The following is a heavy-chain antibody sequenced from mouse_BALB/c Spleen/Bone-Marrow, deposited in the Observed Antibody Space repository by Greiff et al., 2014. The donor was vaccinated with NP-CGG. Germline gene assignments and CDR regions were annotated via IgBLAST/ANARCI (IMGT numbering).Heavy chain of an antibody. CDR2: IRNKANGYTT. V-gene: IGHV7-3*02. CDR1: GFTFTDYY. CDR3: ARDMGLLRFDY. D-gene: IGHD1-1*01. J-gene: IGHJ2*01. Sequence: EVQGVESGGGLVQPGGSLRLSCATSGFTFTDYYMSWVRQPPGKALEWLAFIRNKANGYTTEYSASVKGRFTISRDNSQSILYLQMNTLRAEDSATYCCARDMGLLRFDYWGHGTTLTVSS.